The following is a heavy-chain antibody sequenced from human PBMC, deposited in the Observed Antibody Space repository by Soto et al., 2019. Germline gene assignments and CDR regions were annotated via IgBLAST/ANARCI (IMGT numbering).Heavy chain of an antibody. CDR3: ASAESWNKPPDY. J-gene: IGHJ4*02. Sequence: GGSLRLSCAASGFTFSSYWMSWVRQAPGKGLVWVSRINTDGSTPSYADSVKGRFTISRDNAKNTLYLQVNGLRAEDTAVYFCASAESWNKPPDYWGRGILVTVSS. D-gene: IGHD1-1*01. CDR2: INTDGSTP. CDR1: GFTFSSYW. V-gene: IGHV3-74*01.